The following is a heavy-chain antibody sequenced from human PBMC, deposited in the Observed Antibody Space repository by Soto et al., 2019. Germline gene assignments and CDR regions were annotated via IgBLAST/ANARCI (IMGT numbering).Heavy chain of an antibody. CDR3: ARDSITIFGVLFQRVLDYYYGMDV. Sequence: ASVKVSCKASGYTFTSYAMHWVRQAPGQRLEWMGWINAGNGNTKYSQKFQGRVTITRDTSASTAYMERSSLRSEDTAVYYCARDSITIFGVLFQRVLDYYYGMDVWGQGTTVTVSS. CDR1: GYTFTSYA. D-gene: IGHD3-3*01. J-gene: IGHJ6*02. V-gene: IGHV1-3*01. CDR2: INAGNGNT.